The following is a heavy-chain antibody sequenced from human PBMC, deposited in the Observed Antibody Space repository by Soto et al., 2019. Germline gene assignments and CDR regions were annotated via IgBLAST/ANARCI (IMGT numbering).Heavy chain of an antibody. Sequence: EVQLVQSGAEVKKAGESLKISCQGSGYSFTNYWVGWVHQIPGRGLEWMGIIHPGDSDTRYSPFFQGQVTISADKSISTAYLQWSSLKASDTAMYYCARHNRYSSTWFEGWFDPWGQGTLVTVSS. V-gene: IGHV5-51*07. CDR3: ARHNRYSSTWFEGWFDP. CDR2: IHPGDSDT. D-gene: IGHD6-13*01. J-gene: IGHJ5*02. CDR1: GYSFTNYW.